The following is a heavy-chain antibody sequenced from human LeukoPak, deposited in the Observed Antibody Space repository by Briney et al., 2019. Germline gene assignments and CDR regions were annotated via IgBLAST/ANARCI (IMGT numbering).Heavy chain of an antibody. Sequence: GGSLRLSCAASGFTFSSYSMNWVRQAPGKGLEWVSSISSSSSYIYYADSVKGRFTISRDNAKNSLYLQMNSLRAEDTAVYYCARATQYYYDSSGYYPTENNPDYWGQGTLVTVSS. V-gene: IGHV3-21*01. CDR1: GFTFSSYS. J-gene: IGHJ4*02. CDR2: ISSSSSYI. D-gene: IGHD3-22*01. CDR3: ARATQYYYDSSGYYPTENNPDY.